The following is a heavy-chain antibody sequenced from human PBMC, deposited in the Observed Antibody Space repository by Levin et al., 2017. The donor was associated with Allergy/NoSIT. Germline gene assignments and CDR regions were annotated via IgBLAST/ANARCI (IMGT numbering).Heavy chain of an antibody. CDR1: GFTFSTYS. J-gene: IGHJ4*02. CDR2: ISSSSSYI. Sequence: GGSLRLSCAASGFTFSTYSMNWVRQAPGKGLEWVSSISSSSSYIYYADSVKGRFTISRDNAKNSLYLQMNSLRAEDTAVYYCARGDFQQLRVLFDYWGQGTLVTVSS. D-gene: IGHD6-13*01. CDR3: ARGDFQQLRVLFDY. V-gene: IGHV3-21*01.